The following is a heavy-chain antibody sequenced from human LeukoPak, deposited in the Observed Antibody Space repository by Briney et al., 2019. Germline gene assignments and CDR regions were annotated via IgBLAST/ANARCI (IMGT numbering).Heavy chain of an antibody. CDR1: GFTVSINY. V-gene: IGHV3-66*01. Sequence: GGSLRLSCAASGFTVSINYMSWVRQAPGKGLEWVSVIYSGGSKYYADSVKGRFTISRDNSKNTLYLQMNSLRAEDTAVYYCARGSHYDSSGFTLFDLWGRSTLVTVSS. CDR2: IYSGGSK. D-gene: IGHD3-22*01. J-gene: IGHJ2*01. CDR3: ARGSHYDSSGFTLFDL.